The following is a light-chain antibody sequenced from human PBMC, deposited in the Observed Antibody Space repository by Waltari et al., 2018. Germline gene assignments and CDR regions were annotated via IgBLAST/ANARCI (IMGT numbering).Light chain of an antibody. V-gene: IGKV3-11*01. CDR3: QQRTDWPLT. J-gene: IGKJ4*01. CDR2: HAS. Sequence: IVLTQSPATLSLSPGERATLSCRASQTIRNSLAWYQQKPGQAPRLLSYHASNRATGIPARFNGSGSGTDFTLTISSLEPEDFAVYYCQQRTDWPLTFGGGTTVEIK. CDR1: QTIRNS.